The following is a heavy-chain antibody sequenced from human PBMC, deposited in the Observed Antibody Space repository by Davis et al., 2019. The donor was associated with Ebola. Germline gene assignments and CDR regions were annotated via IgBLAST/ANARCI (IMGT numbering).Heavy chain of an antibody. Sequence: ASVKVSCKASGYTFTGYYMHWVRQAPGQGLEWMGWINPNSGGTNYAQKFQGRVTMTRDTSISTAYMELSRLRSDDTAVYYCARDSIVATSLYGMDVWGQGTTVTVSS. CDR1: GYTFTGYY. J-gene: IGHJ6*02. CDR3: ARDSIVATSLYGMDV. CDR2: INPNSGGT. D-gene: IGHD5-12*01. V-gene: IGHV1-2*02.